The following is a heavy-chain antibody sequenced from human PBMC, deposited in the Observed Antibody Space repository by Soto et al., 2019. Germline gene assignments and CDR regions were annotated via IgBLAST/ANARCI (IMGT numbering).Heavy chain of an antibody. V-gene: IGHV1-18*01. J-gene: IGHJ4*02. CDR1: GYTFTSYG. CDR2: ISAYNGNT. D-gene: IGHD2-2*01. CDR3: AKNLGYCSSTSCYGNVFDY. Sequence: QVQLVQSGAEVKKPGASVKVSCKASGYTFTSYGISWVRQAPGQGLEWMGWISAYNGNTNYAQKLQGRVTMTTDTSTSPAYVELRSLRSDDTAVYYCAKNLGYCSSTSCYGNVFDYWGQGTLVTVSS.